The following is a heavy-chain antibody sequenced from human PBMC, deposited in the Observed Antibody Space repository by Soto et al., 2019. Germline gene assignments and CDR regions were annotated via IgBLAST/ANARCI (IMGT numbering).Heavy chain of an antibody. J-gene: IGHJ4*02. Sequence: PGGSLRLSSAAYGFTFSSYGMHWVRQAPGKGLEWVAVISYDGSNKYYADSVKGRFTIFRDNSKNTLYLQMNSLRAEDTAVYYCAKDSGYEYFFDYWGQGTLFTFSS. CDR3: AKDSGYEYFFDY. V-gene: IGHV3-30*18. CDR1: GFTFSSYG. D-gene: IGHD5-12*01. CDR2: ISYDGSNK.